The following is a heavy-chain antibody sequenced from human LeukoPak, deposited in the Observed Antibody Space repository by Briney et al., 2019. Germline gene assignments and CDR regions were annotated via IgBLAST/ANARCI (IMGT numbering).Heavy chain of an antibody. J-gene: IGHJ5*02. CDR3: ARAFLKSGSYRYEGANWFDP. V-gene: IGHV3-48*04. CDR2: ISSSTSVK. D-gene: IGHD3-16*02. CDR1: GFTFSTYS. Sequence: PGGSLRLSCAASGFTFSTYSMNWVRQAPGKGLEWVSYISSSTSVKYYADSVKGRFTVSRDSAKNSLYLQMSSLRAEDTAVYYCARAFLKSGSYRYEGANWFDPWGQGTLVTVSS.